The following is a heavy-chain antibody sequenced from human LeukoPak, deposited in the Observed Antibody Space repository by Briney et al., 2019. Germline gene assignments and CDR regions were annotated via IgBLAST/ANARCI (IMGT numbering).Heavy chain of an antibody. J-gene: IGHJ4*02. Sequence: SETLSLTCTVSGGSVSSYHWSWIRQPPGKGLEWIAYIHYTGTTNYDPSLKSRVTISLDTAKKQFSLILTSVTSADTAVYFCARLKAVTGTCDYFDYWGQGTLVTVSS. V-gene: IGHV4-59*02. CDR3: ARLKAVTGTCDYFDY. CDR1: GGSVSSYH. D-gene: IGHD6-19*01. CDR2: IHYTGTT.